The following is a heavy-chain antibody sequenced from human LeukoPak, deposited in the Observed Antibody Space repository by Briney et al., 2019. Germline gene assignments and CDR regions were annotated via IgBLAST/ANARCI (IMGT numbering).Heavy chain of an antibody. D-gene: IGHD3/OR15-3a*01. J-gene: IGHJ1*01. CDR1: GVSISSSNSY. V-gene: IGHV4-39*01. CDR2: IYYTGNT. CDR3: ARQTGSGLFTLP. Sequence: SETLSLTYTVSGVSISSSNSYWGWIRQPPGKGLEWIASIYYTGNTYYNTSLKSRVTISIESSKNQISLRLTSVTATDTAMYYCARQTGSGLFTLPGGQGTLVTVSS.